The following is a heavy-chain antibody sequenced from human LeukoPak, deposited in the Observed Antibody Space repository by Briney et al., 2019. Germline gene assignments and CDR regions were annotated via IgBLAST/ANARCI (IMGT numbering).Heavy chain of an antibody. CDR2: ISAYNGNI. D-gene: IGHD6-19*01. CDR3: AKGTSSGWYYFDY. V-gene: IGHV1-18*01. J-gene: IGHJ4*02. Sequence: GSVKVSCKASGYTFTIYGISWVRQAPGQGLEWMGWISAYNGNINAAQKFRDRITMSTDTSTSTAYMELRSLRSDDTAVYYCAKGTSSGWYYFDYWGQGTLVTVSS. CDR1: GYTFTIYG.